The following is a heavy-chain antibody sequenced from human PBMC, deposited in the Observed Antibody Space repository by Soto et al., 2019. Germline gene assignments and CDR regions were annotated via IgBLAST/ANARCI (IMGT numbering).Heavy chain of an antibody. D-gene: IGHD2-15*01. CDR1: GYAFTGYD. CDR3: ASGVVAAHHDAFDI. J-gene: IGHJ3*02. Sequence: ATVKVARKRSGYAFTGYDINGVRQATGQGLEWMGWMNPNSGNTGYAQKFQGRVTMTRNTSISTAYMELSSMRSEDTAVYFCASGVVAAHHDAFDIWGQGTMGTVSS. CDR2: MNPNSGNT. V-gene: IGHV1-8*01.